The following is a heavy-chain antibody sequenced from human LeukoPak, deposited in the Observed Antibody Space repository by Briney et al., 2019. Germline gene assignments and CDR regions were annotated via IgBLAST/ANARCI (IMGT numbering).Heavy chain of an antibody. D-gene: IGHD6-19*01. V-gene: IGHV3-48*01. J-gene: IGHJ4*02. Sequence: PGGSLRLSCAASGFTFSSYSMNWVRQASGKGLEWVSYISSSSSTIYYADSVKGRFTISRDNAKNSLYLQMNSLRAEDTAVYHCARGSYSSGHWGQGALVTVSS. CDR2: ISSSSSTI. CDR1: GFTFSSYS. CDR3: ARGSYSSGH.